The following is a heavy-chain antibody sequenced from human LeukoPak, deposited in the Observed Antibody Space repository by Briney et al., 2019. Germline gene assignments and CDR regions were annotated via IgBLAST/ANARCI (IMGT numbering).Heavy chain of an antibody. D-gene: IGHD2-15*01. CDR1: GGTFSSYA. Sequence: GSSVKVSCKASGGTFSSYAISWVRQAPGQGLEWMGGIIPIFGTANYAQKFQGRVTITADESTSTAYMELGSLRSEDTAVYYCARTYCSGGSCYSRGYGMVVWGQGTTVTVSS. CDR3: ARTYCSGGSCYSRGYGMVV. J-gene: IGHJ6*02. CDR2: IIPIFGTA. V-gene: IGHV1-69*01.